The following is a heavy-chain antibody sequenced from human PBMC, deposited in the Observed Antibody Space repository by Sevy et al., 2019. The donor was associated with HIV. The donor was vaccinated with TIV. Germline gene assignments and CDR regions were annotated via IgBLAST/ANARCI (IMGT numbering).Heavy chain of an antibody. D-gene: IGHD6-19*01. CDR2: ISYDGNNK. CDR1: GFTFSSYP. V-gene: IGHV3-30-3*01. J-gene: IGHJ3*02. Sequence: GSLRLSCAASGFTFSSYPMHWVRQPPGKGLEWVAVISYDGNNKYYIDSVRGRFTISRDNSKNMLYLQMNSLRAEDTAVYYCASQLKHSSGWYGGGFDIWGQGTMVTVSS. CDR3: ASQLKHSSGWYGGGFDI.